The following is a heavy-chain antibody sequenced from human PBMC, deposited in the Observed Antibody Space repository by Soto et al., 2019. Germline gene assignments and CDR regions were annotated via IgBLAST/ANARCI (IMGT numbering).Heavy chain of an antibody. Sequence: QVQLQESGPGLVKPSETLSLTCTVSGGSVSSGSYFWSWFRQPPGKGLEWLGYIYYTGSTNYNPYLKSRVTMSLDTSKNQFSLKLSSVTAADAAVYYCARDRAGTTASYNGMAVWGRGSTVTVSS. CDR3: ARDRAGTTASYNGMAV. J-gene: IGHJ6*02. D-gene: IGHD1-7*01. CDR1: GGSVSSGSYF. CDR2: IYYTGST. V-gene: IGHV4-61*01.